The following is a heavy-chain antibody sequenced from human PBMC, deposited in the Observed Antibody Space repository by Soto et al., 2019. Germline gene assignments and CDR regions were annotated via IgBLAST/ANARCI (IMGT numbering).Heavy chain of an antibody. V-gene: IGHV1-8*01. J-gene: IGHJ5*02. Sequence: ASVKVSCKASGYTFTNSDINWVRQAPGQGLEGMGWMNPDSGHAAYAQKFQGRVTLTTSTSTSTVYMEMRSLGSEDTAVYYCAMRPHFSGGICYYGFDNWGQGTLVTVSA. D-gene: IGHD2-15*01. CDR1: GYTFTNSD. CDR2: MNPDSGHA. CDR3: AMRPHFSGGICYYGFDN.